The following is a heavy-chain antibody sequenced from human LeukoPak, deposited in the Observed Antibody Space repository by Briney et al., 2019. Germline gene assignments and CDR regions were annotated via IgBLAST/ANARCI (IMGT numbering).Heavy chain of an antibody. D-gene: IGHD6-19*01. J-gene: IGHJ1*01. CDR1: GYTFTSYA. CDR3: ARAPYSSFAEDFQH. V-gene: IGHV1-69*05. CDR2: IIPIFGTA. Sequence: SVKVSCKASGYTFTSYAISWVRQAPGQGLEWMGGIIPIFGTANYAQKFQGRVTITTDESTSTAYMELSSLRSEDTAVYYCARAPYSSFAEDFQHWGQGTLVTVSS.